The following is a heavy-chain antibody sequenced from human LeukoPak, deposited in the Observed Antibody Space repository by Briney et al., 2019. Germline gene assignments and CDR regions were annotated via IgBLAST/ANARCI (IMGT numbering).Heavy chain of an antibody. V-gene: IGHV1-8*01. J-gene: IGHJ4*02. CDR3: ARGFGAITRARYGDYYFDY. CDR2: MNPNSGNT. Sequence: ASVKVSCKASGYTFTSYDINWVRQATGQGLEWMGWMNPNSGNTGCAQKFQGRVTMTRNTSISTAYMELSSLRSEDTAVYYCARGFGAITRARYGDYYFDYWGQGTLVTVSS. CDR1: GYTFTSYD. D-gene: IGHD3-10*01.